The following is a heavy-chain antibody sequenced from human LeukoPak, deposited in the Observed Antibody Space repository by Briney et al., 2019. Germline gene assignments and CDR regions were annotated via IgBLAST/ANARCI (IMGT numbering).Heavy chain of an antibody. V-gene: IGHV4-59*01. Sequence: PSETLSLTCTISGGSISSYYWSWIRQPPGKGLEWIGYIYYTGSTNHNPSLKSRVTISVDTSKNQFSPKLSSVTAADTAVYYCARVVYSGYDFRGAMDVWGKGTTVTVSS. CDR3: ARVVYSGYDFRGAMDV. D-gene: IGHD5-12*01. CDR2: IYYTGST. J-gene: IGHJ6*03. CDR1: GGSISSYY.